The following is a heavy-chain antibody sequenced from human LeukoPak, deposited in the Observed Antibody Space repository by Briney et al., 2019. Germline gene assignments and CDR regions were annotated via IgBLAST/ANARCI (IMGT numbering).Heavy chain of an antibody. CDR3: ARVKYRAVGDKQH. CDR1: GYTFTGYY. Sequence: RASVKVSCKASGYTFTGYYMHWVRQAPGQGLEWMGWINPNSGGTNYAQKFQGRVTMTRDTSITTVYMELSSLRSDDTAVYYCARVKYRAVGDKQHWGRGTLVTVSS. J-gene: IGHJ1*01. V-gene: IGHV1-2*02. CDR2: INPNSGGT. D-gene: IGHD2-21*01.